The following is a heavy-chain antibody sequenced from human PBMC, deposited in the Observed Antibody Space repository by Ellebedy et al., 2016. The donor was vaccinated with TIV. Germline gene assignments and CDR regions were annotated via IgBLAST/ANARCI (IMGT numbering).Heavy chain of an antibody. CDR2: IKQDGTAI. CDR3: ARGVSSTTGYYYVFDY. J-gene: IGHJ4*02. Sequence: GESLKISCATSGFTFSSYWMSWVRQAPGKGMEWVANIKQDGTAIYYVDSVKGRFTISRDNAKNSLYLQMNSLRAEDTAVYYCARGVSSTTGYYYVFDYWGQGTLVTVSS. V-gene: IGHV3-7*01. CDR1: GFTFSSYW. D-gene: IGHD3-10*02.